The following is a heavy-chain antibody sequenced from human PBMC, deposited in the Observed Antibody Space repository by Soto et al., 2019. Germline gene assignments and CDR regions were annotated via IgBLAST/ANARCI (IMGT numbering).Heavy chain of an antibody. J-gene: IGHJ5*02. CDR3: AKGYRDRTP. CDR2: ISGRGGST. CDR1: GCTVSRRS. V-gene: IGHV3-23*01. D-gene: IGHD1-1*01. Sequence: LRLSCAAYGCTVSRRSMIGVGKAQGRGQDWILAISGRGGSTYYADSVQGRFTISRDNSKNPLYLQMNRLRAEDTAVYYCAKGYRDRTPW.